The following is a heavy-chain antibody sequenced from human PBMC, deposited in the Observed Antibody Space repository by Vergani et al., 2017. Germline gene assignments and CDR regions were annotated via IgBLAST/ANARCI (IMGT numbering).Heavy chain of an antibody. D-gene: IGHD5-12*01. CDR1: GFTFDDYA. J-gene: IGHJ4*02. CDR3: AKDPSKSGFEYYLDY. CDR2: ISWDGGST. Sequence: EVQLVESGGVVVQPGGSLRLSCAASGFTFDDYAMHWVRQAPGKGLEWVSLISWDGGSTYYADSVKGRFTISRDNSKNSLYLQMNSLRAEDTALYYCAKDPSKSGFEYYLDYWGQGTLVTVSS. V-gene: IGHV3-43D*04.